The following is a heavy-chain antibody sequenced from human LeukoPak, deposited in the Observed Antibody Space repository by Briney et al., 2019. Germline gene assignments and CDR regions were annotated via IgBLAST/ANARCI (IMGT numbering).Heavy chain of an antibody. Sequence: SGGTLRLSCAASGFTFSSYGMSWVRQAPGKGLEWVSAISGSGGSTYYADSVKGRFTISRDNSKNTLYLQMNSLRAEDTAVYYCAKSRLFGSGRSDAFDIWGQGTMVTVSS. CDR3: AKSRLFGSGRSDAFDI. CDR2: ISGSGGST. CDR1: GFTFSSYG. D-gene: IGHD3-10*01. V-gene: IGHV3-23*01. J-gene: IGHJ3*02.